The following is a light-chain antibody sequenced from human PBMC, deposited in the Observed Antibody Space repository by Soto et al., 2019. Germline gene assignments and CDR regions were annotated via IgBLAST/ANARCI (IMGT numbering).Light chain of an antibody. CDR1: QSVSSSY. CDR3: QQYCSSPRT. V-gene: IGKV3-20*01. J-gene: IGKJ1*01. Sequence: EIVLTQSPGTLSLSPGERATLSCRASQSVSSSYLAWYQQKPGQAPRLLIYGASSSATGIPDRFSGSGSATDLTRTISRLEPEDFAVYYCQQYCSSPRTFGQGTRVVIK. CDR2: GAS.